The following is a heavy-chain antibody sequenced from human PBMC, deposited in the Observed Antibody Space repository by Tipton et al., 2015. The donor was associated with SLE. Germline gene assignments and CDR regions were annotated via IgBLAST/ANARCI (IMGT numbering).Heavy chain of an antibody. CDR3: ARDQRGYCSGGSCGH. CDR1: GFTVSSNY. Sequence: SLRLSCAASGFTVSSNYMSWVRQAPGKGLEWVSVIYSGGSTYYADSVKGRFTISRDNSKNTLYLQMNSLRAEDTAVYYCARDQRGYCSGGSCGHWGRGTLVTVSS. CDR2: IYSGGST. D-gene: IGHD2-15*01. V-gene: IGHV3-53*05. J-gene: IGHJ4*02.